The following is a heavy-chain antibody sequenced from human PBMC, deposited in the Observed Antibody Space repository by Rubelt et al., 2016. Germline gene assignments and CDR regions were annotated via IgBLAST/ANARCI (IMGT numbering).Heavy chain of an antibody. CDR1: GYTFTSYG. CDR2: ISAYNGNT. J-gene: IGHJ5*02. V-gene: IGHV1-18*01. Sequence: GAEVKKPGASVKVSCKASGYTFTSYGISWVRQAPGQGLEWMGWISAYNGNTNYAQKLQGRVTMTTDTSTSTAYMELRSLRSDDTAVYYCARDRYGVAAAGTHWFDPWGQGTLVTVSS. D-gene: IGHD6-13*01. CDR3: ARDRYGVAAAGTHWFDP.